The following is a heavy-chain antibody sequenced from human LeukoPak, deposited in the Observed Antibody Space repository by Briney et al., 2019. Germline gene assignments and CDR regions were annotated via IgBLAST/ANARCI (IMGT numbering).Heavy chain of an antibody. D-gene: IGHD2-2*01. Sequence: GGSLRLSCAASGFTFSSYEMNWVRQAPGKGLEWVSYISSSGSTIYYADSVKGRFTISRDNAKSSLYLQMDSLRAEDTAVYYCARVGVVVPAGIDYWGQGTLVTVSS. J-gene: IGHJ4*02. CDR3: ARVGVVVPAGIDY. CDR2: ISSSGSTI. CDR1: GFTFSSYE. V-gene: IGHV3-48*03.